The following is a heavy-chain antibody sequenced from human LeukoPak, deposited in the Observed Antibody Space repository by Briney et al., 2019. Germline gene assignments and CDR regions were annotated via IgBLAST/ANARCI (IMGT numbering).Heavy chain of an antibody. J-gene: IGHJ4*02. D-gene: IGHD2-21*02. CDR3: ARVRGVTDFSLWY. V-gene: IGHV4-31*03. CDR1: GGSISSGGYY. Sequence: SETLSLTCTVSGGSISSGGYYWSWLRQHPGTGLEWIGYIYYSGSTYYNPSLKSRVTISVDTSKNQFSLKLSSVTAADTAVYYWARVRGVTDFSLWYWGQGTLVTVSS. CDR2: IYYSGST.